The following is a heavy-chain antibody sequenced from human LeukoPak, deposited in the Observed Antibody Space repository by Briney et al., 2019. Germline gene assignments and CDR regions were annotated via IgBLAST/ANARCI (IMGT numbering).Heavy chain of an antibody. CDR2: INSDGSST. D-gene: IGHD2-2*01. CDR1: GFTFSSYW. J-gene: IGHJ4*02. Sequence: GGSLRLSCAVSGFTFSSYWMHWVRQAPGKGLVWVSRINSDGSSTSYADSVKGRFTISRDNAKNTLYLQMNSLRVEDTAVHYCASHCSSTSCLDYWGQGTLVTVSS. V-gene: IGHV3-74*01. CDR3: ASHCSSTSCLDY.